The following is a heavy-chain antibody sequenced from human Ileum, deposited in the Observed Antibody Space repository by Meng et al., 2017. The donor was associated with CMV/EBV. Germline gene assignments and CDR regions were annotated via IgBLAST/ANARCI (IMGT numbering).Heavy chain of an antibody. CDR3: AADISTAWFYY. CDR2: IHYTETT. Sequence: QLQESGPGLVKPSETLSLTCTVSGVSISSGRHFWGWIRQAPGKGLEWIATIHYTETTHYNPSLKSRITISVDTSKNQISLKVNSVTAADTAMYYCAADISTAWFYYWGQGTLVTVSS. D-gene: IGHD2-2*01. J-gene: IGHJ4*02. V-gene: IGHV4-39*07. CDR1: GVSISSGRHF.